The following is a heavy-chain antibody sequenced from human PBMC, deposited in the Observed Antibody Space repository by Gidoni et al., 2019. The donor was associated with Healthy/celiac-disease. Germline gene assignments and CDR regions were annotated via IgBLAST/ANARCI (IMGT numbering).Heavy chain of an antibody. CDR1: GYTLTELS. D-gene: IGHD3-10*01. Sequence: QVQLVQSGAEVKKPGASVKVSCKVSGYTLTELSMHWVRQAPGKGLEWMGGFDPEDGETIYAQKFQGRVTMTEDTSTDTAYMELSSLRSEDTAVYYCAAGPPFSYGSGNYRYWYFDLWGRGTLVTVSS. CDR3: AAGPPFSYGSGNYRYWYFDL. J-gene: IGHJ2*01. V-gene: IGHV1-24*01. CDR2: FDPEDGET.